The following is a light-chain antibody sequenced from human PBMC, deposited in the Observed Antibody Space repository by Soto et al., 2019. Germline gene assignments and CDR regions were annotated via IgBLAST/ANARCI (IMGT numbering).Light chain of an antibody. V-gene: IGLV2-14*03. CDR2: EIS. CDR1: SSDVGAYNF. CDR3: TSYTTSKTWV. J-gene: IGLJ3*02. Sequence: QSALTQPASVSGSPGQSITISCTGTSSDVGAYNFVSWYQQHPGKAPRLMIYEISDRPSGVSNRFSGSKSDNTASLTISGLQAEDEADYYCTSYTTSKTWVFGGGTKVTVL.